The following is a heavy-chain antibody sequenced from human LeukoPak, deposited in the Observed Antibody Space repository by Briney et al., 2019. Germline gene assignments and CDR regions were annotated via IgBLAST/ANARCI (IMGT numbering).Heavy chain of an antibody. CDR1: GFTFSNYA. CDR3: AKERLTGDALAY. CDR2: ITSSGGIT. V-gene: IGHV3-23*01. J-gene: IGHJ4*02. Sequence: GGSLRLSCAASGFTFSNYAMSWVRQAPGKGLEWVSVITSSGGITYYADSVKGRFTISRDNSKNTLYLQMNSLSAEDTAVYYCAKERLTGDALAYWGQGTLVTVSS. D-gene: IGHD7-27*01.